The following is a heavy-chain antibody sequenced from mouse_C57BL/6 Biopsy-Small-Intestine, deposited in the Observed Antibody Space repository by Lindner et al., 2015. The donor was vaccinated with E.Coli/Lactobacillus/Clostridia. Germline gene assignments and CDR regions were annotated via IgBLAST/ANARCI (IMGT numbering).Heavy chain of an antibody. Sequence: SVKVSCKTSGYTFDGYLIHWVRQAPGQGPEWMGWINPNSGGTLYAESFQARVTLTRDTSITTAYMELTSLTSDDTAVYYCARELRSGTYYADYWGQGTLVTVSS. D-gene: IGHD1-1*01. CDR3: ARELRSGTYYADY. CDR2: INPNSGGT. CDR1: GYTFDGYL. V-gene: IGHV1S55*01. J-gene: IGHJ4*01.